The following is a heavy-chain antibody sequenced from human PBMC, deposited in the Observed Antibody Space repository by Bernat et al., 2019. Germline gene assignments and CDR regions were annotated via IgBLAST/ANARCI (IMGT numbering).Heavy chain of an antibody. D-gene: IGHD2-15*01. CDR3: ARGPWGYWSGGRCYSGYFDY. Sequence: QVQLVQSGAEVKKPGASVKVSCKASGYIFSSYTMHWVRQAPGQRPEWMGWITAGNGNTKYSQHFQDRVTITGDTSASIAYMELSSLKSEDTAVYYCARGPWGYWSGGRCYSGYFDYWGQGTLVTVSS. J-gene: IGHJ4*02. V-gene: IGHV1-3*01. CDR1: GYIFSSYT. CDR2: ITAGNGNT.